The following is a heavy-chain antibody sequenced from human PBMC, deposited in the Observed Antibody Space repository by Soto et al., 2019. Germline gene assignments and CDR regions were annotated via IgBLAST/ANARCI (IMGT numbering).Heavy chain of an antibody. V-gene: IGHV3-20*01. CDR3: ARDFCSGGSCYLDAFDI. CDR1: GFTFDDYG. CDR2: INWNGGST. J-gene: IGHJ3*02. Sequence: GGSLRLSCAASGFTFDDYGMSWVRQAPGKGLEWVSGINWNGGSTGYADSVKGRFTISRDNAKNSLYLQMNSLRAEDTALYHCARDFCSGGSCYLDAFDIWGQGTMVTVSS. D-gene: IGHD2-15*01.